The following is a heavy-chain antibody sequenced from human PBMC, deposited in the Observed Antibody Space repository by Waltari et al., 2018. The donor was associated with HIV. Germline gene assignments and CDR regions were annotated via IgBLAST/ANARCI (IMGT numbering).Heavy chain of an antibody. Sequence: QVQLVQSGAEVKKPGASVKVSCKASGYTFTGYYMHWVRQAPGQGLEWMGWINPNSGGTNYAQKFQGRVTMTRDTSISTAYMELSRLRSDDTAVYYCAVGKLSGYSYGIFDYWGQGTLVTVSS. CDR3: AVGKLSGYSYGIFDY. D-gene: IGHD5-18*01. CDR2: INPNSGGT. V-gene: IGHV1-2*02. J-gene: IGHJ4*02. CDR1: GYTFTGYY.